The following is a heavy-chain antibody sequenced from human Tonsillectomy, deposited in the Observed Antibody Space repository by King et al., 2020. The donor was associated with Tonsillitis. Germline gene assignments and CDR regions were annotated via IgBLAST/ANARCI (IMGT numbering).Heavy chain of an antibody. CDR1: GGSISSSSYY. V-gene: IGHV4-39*01. CDR2: IYYSGST. J-gene: IGHJ4*02. D-gene: IGHD3-3*02. Sequence: QLQESGPGLVKPSETLSLTCTVSGGSISSSSYYWGWIRQPPGKGLEWIGSIYYSGSTYYNPSLKSRVTMSVDTSNNQFSLKLSSVTAADTAVYYCGRGSRLGIYYFDYWGQGTLVTVSS. CDR3: GRGSRLGIYYFDY.